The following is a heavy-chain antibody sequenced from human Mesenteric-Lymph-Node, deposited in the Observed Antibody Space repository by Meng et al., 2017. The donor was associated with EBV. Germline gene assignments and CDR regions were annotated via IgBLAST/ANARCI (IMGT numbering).Heavy chain of an antibody. Sequence: EVELGDSGGGFVQPGGSLRLSCAASGFRFSDYSMVCVRTAPGKGLVWVSYISQDGSLTSYVDYVKGRFTISRDNAKNTLFLQMNSLGVDDTAMYYCTRNGDGLALWGRGTLVTVSS. J-gene: IGHJ2*01. CDR3: TRNGDGLAL. CDR2: ISQDGSLT. V-gene: IGHV3-74*01. CDR1: GFRFSDYS. D-gene: IGHD3-10*01.